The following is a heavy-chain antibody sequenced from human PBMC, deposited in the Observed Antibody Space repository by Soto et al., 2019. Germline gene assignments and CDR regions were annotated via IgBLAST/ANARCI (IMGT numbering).Heavy chain of an antibody. Sequence: PGGSLRLSCTASGFTFISYAMSWVRQAPGKELEWVSTISGNSGKTNYAESAKGRFSISRDNSKNTVHLQLDSLRAEDTAVYFCAKLGSVQMEQYYSHQWGHGTLVTVSS. CDR1: GFTFISYA. CDR3: AKLGSVQMEQYYSHQ. V-gene: IGHV3-23*01. D-gene: IGHD1-1*01. CDR2: ISGNSGKT. J-gene: IGHJ4*01.